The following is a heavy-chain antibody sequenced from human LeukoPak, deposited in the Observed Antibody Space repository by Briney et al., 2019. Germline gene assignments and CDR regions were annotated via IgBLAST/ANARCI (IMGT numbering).Heavy chain of an antibody. CDR2: ISSSSSYT. J-gene: IGHJ4*02. V-gene: IGHV3-11*06. D-gene: IGHD2-2*01. CDR1: RFTFSDYY. CDR3: ARDCSSTSCYWDY. Sequence: GGSLRLSCAASRFTFSDYYMSWIRQAPGKGLVWVSYISSSSSYTNYADSVKGRFTISRDNARNSLYLQMNSLRAEDTAVYFCARDCSSTSCYWDYWGQGTLVTVSS.